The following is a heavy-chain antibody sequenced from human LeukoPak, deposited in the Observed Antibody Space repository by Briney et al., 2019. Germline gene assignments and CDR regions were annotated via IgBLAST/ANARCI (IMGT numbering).Heavy chain of an antibody. CDR1: GYTFTDYY. CDR3: ARDRGGGDTAMAN. V-gene: IGHV1-18*04. D-gene: IGHD5-18*01. J-gene: IGHJ4*02. Sequence: ASVKVSCKVSGYTFTDYYMHWGQQAPGKGLEWMGWISAYNGNTNDAQKLQDRLTMTTDTSTSTAYMELRSLRSDDTAVYYCARDRGGGDTAMANWGQGTLVTVSS. CDR2: ISAYNGNT.